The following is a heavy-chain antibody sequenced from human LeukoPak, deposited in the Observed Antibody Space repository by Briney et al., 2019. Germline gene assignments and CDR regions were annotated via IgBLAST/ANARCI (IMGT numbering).Heavy chain of an antibody. CDR1: SGSFSGYY. D-gene: IGHD3-16*02. J-gene: IGHJ4*02. Sequence: SETLSLTCAVYSGSFSGYYWSWIRQPPGRGLEWIGEINHSGSINYNPSLKSRVTISVDTSKNQFSLKLSSVTAADTAVYYCARLNGDRRLRLGELSLYYFDYWGQGTLVTVSS. CDR3: ARLNGDRRLRLGELSLYYFDY. V-gene: IGHV4-34*01. CDR2: INHSGSI.